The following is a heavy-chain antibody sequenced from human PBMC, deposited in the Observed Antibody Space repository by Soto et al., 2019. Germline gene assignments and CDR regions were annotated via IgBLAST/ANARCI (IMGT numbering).Heavy chain of an antibody. CDR3: ARRYGDYFDY. D-gene: IGHD4-17*01. V-gene: IGHV4-59*08. Sequence: SXXTLSLPCTVSGGSISSYYWRWIRQPPGKGLGWIGYIYYSGSTNYNPSLKSRVTISVDTSKTQFSLKLSSVTAADTAVYYCARRYGDYFDYWGQGTLVTVSS. CDR1: GGSISSYY. CDR2: IYYSGST. J-gene: IGHJ4*02.